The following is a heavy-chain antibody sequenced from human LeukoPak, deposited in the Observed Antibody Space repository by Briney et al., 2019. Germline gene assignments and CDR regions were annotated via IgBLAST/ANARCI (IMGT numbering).Heavy chain of an antibody. D-gene: IGHD6-13*01. CDR3: ARAETGYSSSWYFDY. V-gene: IGHV3-7*03. CDR2: IKQDGSEK. CDR1: GFTFSIYW. J-gene: IGHJ4*02. Sequence: GGSLRLSCAASGFTFSIYWMSWVRQAPGKGLEWVANIKQDGSEKYYVDSVKGRFTISRDNAKNSLYLQMNSLRAEDTALYYCARAETGYSSSWYFDYWGQGTLVTVSS.